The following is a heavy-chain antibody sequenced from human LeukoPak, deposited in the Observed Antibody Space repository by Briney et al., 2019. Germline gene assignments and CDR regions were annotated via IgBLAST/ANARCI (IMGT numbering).Heavy chain of an antibody. Sequence: GASVKVSCKASGGTFSSYAISWVRQAPGQGLEWMGGIIPIFGTANYAQKFQGRVTITADESTSTAYMELSSLRSEDTAVYYCARVWFGENYMDVWGKGTTVTVSS. V-gene: IGHV1-69*13. CDR3: ARVWFGENYMDV. D-gene: IGHD3-10*01. CDR1: GGTFSSYA. CDR2: IIPIFGTA. J-gene: IGHJ6*03.